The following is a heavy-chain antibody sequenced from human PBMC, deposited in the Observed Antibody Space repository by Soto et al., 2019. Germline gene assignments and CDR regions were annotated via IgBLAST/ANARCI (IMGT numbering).Heavy chain of an antibody. J-gene: IGHJ4*02. V-gene: IGHV4-38-2*02. D-gene: IGHD3-10*01. CDR2: IYHSGST. CDR1: GYSISIGYY. Sequence: PSVTMSLTCSFSGYSISIGYYWGLIRPPPGKGLEWIGSIYHSGSTYYNPSLKSRVTISVDTSKNQFSLKLSSVTAADTAVYYCAREGGSGSYFVDYWGQGTLVTVSS. CDR3: AREGGSGSYFVDY.